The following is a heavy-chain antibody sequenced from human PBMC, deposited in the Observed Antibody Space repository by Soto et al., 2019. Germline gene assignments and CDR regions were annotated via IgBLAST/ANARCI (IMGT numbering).Heavy chain of an antibody. CDR2: IYYSGST. D-gene: IGHD2-15*01. Sequence: QVQLQESGPGLVKPSETLSLTCTVSGGSISSYYWSWIRQPPVKGLEWIGYIYYSGSTTYNPSLKSRVTISVDTSKNQFSVKLSSVTAADTAVYYCARDYYCSGGSCYRTYAFDIWGQGTMVTVSS. CDR1: GGSISSYY. CDR3: ARDYYCSGGSCYRTYAFDI. V-gene: IGHV4-59*01. J-gene: IGHJ3*02.